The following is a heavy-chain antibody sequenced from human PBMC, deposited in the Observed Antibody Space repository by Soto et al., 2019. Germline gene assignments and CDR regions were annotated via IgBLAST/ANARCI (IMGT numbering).Heavy chain of an antibody. D-gene: IGHD5-12*01. Sequence: EVQLVESGGGLVQPGGSLRLSCAASGFTFSSYWMHWVRQAPGKGLVWVSRINSDGSSTSYADSVKGRFTGSRDNAKNTLYLQMNSLRAEDTAVYYCAREAGRDGYNWGGMDVWGQGTTVTVSS. J-gene: IGHJ6*02. CDR2: INSDGSST. CDR3: AREAGRDGYNWGGMDV. V-gene: IGHV3-74*01. CDR1: GFTFSSYW.